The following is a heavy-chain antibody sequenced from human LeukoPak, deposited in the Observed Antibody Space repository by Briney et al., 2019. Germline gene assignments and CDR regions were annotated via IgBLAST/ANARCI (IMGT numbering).Heavy chain of an antibody. CDR3: ARDSPNYYGSGSYDC. D-gene: IGHD3-10*01. CDR2: IYHSGTT. CDR1: GGSISSSNW. Sequence: MPSGTLSLTCTVSGGSISSSNWWSWVRQPPGKGPEWIGEIYHSGTTNYNPSLKSRVTISVDKSKGQLFLKLSSVTAADTAVYYCARDSPNYYGSGSYDCWGQGTLVTVSS. J-gene: IGHJ4*02. V-gene: IGHV4-4*02.